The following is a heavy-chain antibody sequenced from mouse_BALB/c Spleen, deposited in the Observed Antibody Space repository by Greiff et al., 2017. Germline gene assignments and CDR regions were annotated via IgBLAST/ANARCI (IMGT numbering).Heavy chain of an antibody. CDR1: GYTFTSYY. D-gene: IGHD1-1*01. V-gene: IGHV1S81*02. Sequence: VQLQQPGAELVKPGASVKLSCKASGYTFTSYYMYWVKQRPGQGLEWIGGINPSNGGTNFNEKFKSKATLTVDKSSSTAYMQLSSLTSEDSAVYYCTRRYYGYYCDYWGQGTTRTVSS. J-gene: IGHJ2*01. CDR2: INPSNGGT. CDR3: TRRYYGYYCDY.